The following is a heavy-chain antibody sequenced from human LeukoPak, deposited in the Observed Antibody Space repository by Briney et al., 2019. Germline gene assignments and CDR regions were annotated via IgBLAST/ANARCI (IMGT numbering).Heavy chain of an antibody. D-gene: IGHD3-16*01. CDR2: MYYSVNT. CDR1: SDSISSPSYY. J-gene: IGHJ5*02. Sequence: SETLSLTCTLSSDSISSPSYYWGWDRQPPGKGLECIGSMYYSVNTYYKPSLKRRVTISVDTSKNQLSLKLSSVTAADTAVYYCARGTFLGNWFDPWGQGTLVTVSS. CDR3: ARGTFLGNWFDP. V-gene: IGHV4-39*01.